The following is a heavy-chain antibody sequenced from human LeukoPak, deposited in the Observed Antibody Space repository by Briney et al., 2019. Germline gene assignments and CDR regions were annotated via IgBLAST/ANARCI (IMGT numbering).Heavy chain of an antibody. V-gene: IGHV3-30-3*01. CDR2: MSYVGSNK. Sequence: PGRSLRLSCAASGFTFSSYAMHGVRQAPGKGLEWVAVMSYVGSNKYYADSVKGRFTISRDNSKNTLYLQMNSLTAEDTAVYYCARAGGAAAGTRYYYYYYGMDVWGQGTTVTVSS. D-gene: IGHD6-13*01. J-gene: IGHJ6*02. CDR3: ARAGGAAAGTRYYYYYYGMDV. CDR1: GFTFSSYA.